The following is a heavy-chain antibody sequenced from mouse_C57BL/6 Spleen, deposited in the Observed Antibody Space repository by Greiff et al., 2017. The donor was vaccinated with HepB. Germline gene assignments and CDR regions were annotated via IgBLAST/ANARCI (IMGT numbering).Heavy chain of an antibody. V-gene: IGHV1-20*01. J-gene: IGHJ3*01. CDR2: INPYNGDT. Sequence: VQLQQSGPELVKPGDSVKISCPASGYSFTGYFMNWVMQSHGKSLEWIGRINPYNGDTFYNQKFKGKATLTVDKSSSTAHMELRSLTSEDSAVYYCARYATEAWFAYWGQGTLVTVSA. CDR3: ARYATEAWFAY. CDR1: GYSFTGYF.